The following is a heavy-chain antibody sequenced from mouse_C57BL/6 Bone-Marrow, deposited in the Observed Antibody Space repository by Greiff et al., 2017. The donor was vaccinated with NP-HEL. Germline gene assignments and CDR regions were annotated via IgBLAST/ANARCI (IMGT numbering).Heavy chain of an antibody. J-gene: IGHJ2*01. CDR2: IDPANGNT. D-gene: IGHD1-1*01. CDR1: GFNIKNTY. CDR3: ARWYYGSSYYFDY. Sequence: EVQLVESVAELVRPGASVKLSCTASGFNIKNTYMHWVKQRPEQGLEWIGRIDPANGNTKYAPKFQGKATITADTSSNTAYLQLSSLTSEDTAIYYCARWYYGSSYYFDYWGQGTTLTVSS. V-gene: IGHV14-3*01.